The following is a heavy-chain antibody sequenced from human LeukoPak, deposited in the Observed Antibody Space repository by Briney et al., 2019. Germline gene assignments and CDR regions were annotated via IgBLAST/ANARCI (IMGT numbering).Heavy chain of an antibody. CDR3: ARHSIAAAGTLDY. CDR2: IYPGDSDT. CDR1: GYSFTSYW. Sequence: GESLKISCKGSGYSFTSYWIGWVRQLPGKGLVWMGIIYPGDSDTRYSPSFQGQVTISADKSISTAYLQWSSLKASDTAMYYCARHSIAAAGTLDYWGQGTLVTVSS. J-gene: IGHJ4*02. V-gene: IGHV5-51*01. D-gene: IGHD6-13*01.